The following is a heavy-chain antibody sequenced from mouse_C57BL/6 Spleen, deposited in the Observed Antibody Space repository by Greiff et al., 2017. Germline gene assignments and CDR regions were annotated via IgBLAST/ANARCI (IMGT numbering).Heavy chain of an antibody. J-gene: IGHJ4*01. D-gene: IGHD2-5*01. Sequence: QVQLQQSGPGLVQPSQSLSITCTVSGFSLTSYGVHWVRQSPGKGLEWLGVIWSGGSTDYNAAFISRLSISKDNSKSQVFFKMNSLQADDTAIYYCARYYYSNLYYYAMDYWGQGTSVTVSS. CDR1: GFSLTSYG. CDR3: ARYYYSNLYYYAMDY. CDR2: IWSGGST. V-gene: IGHV2-2*01.